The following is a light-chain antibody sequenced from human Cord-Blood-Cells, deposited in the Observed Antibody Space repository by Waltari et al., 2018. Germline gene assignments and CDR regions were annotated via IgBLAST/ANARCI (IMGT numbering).Light chain of an antibody. CDR2: AAS. CDR1: QGMSNY. J-gene: IGKJ1*01. V-gene: IGKV1-27*01. Sequence: DMQMPQSPSSLSASVGDRVTITCRAIQGMSNYLAWYQQKPGKVPKLLIYAASTVQSGAPSRFSGSGSGTDVTLTISSLQPEDVATYYCQKYNSAPWTFGQGTKVEIK. CDR3: QKYNSAPWT.